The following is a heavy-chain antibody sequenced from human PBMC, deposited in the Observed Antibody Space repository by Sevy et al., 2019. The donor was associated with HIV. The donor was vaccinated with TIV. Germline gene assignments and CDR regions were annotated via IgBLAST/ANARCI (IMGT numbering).Heavy chain of an antibody. V-gene: IGHV3-33*08. Sequence: GGSLRLSCSTFGFTFSNYGMHWVRQAPGRGLEWVAAIFSDGNYQYYADSVKGRVTISRDNSKNTLYLQMSSLRADYTAMYYCARESGSGWYVDSWGRGTLVTVSS. CDR1: GFTFSNYG. J-gene: IGHJ4*02. CDR2: IFSDGNYQ. CDR3: ARESGSGWYVDS. D-gene: IGHD6-19*01.